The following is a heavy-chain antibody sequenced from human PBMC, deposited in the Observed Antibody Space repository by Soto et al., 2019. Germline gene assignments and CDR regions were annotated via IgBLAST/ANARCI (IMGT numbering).Heavy chain of an antibody. D-gene: IGHD3-10*01. Sequence: ASVKGSCTASGSTFTSYDINWVRQATGQGLEWMGWMNPNSGNTGYAQKFQGRVTMTTDTSTSTAYMELRSLRSDDTAVYYCARDGKGSWFGELRTNGMDVWGQGTTVTVSS. CDR1: GSTFTSYD. CDR3: ARDGKGSWFGELRTNGMDV. CDR2: MNPNSGNT. J-gene: IGHJ6*02. V-gene: IGHV1-8*01.